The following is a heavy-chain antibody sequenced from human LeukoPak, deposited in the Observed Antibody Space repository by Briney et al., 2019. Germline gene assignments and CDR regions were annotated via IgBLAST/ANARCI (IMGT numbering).Heavy chain of an antibody. CDR1: GFAFSSYA. CDR2: ISGSGGST. V-gene: IGHV3-23*01. CDR3: AKVGFTMVRGDKNRPIDY. J-gene: IGHJ4*02. D-gene: IGHD3-10*01. Sequence: GGSLRLSCAASGFAFSSYAMSWVRQAPGKGLEWVSAISGSGGSTYYADSVKGRFTISRDNSKNTLYLQMNSLRAEDTAVYYCAKVGFTMVRGDKNRPIDYWGQGTLVTVSS.